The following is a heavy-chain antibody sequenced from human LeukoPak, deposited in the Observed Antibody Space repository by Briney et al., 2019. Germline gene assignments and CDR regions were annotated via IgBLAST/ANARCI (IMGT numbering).Heavy chain of an antibody. V-gene: IGHV3-21*01. CDR1: GFTFSTYS. J-gene: IGHJ4*02. Sequence: PGGSLRLSCAASGFTFSTYSMNWVRQAPGKGLEWVSSISSSSSYIYYADSVKGRFTISRDNAKNSLYLQMNSLRAEDTAMYYCARDSGPKGYWGQGTLVTVSS. D-gene: IGHD3-10*01. CDR3: ARDSGPKGY. CDR2: ISSSSSYI.